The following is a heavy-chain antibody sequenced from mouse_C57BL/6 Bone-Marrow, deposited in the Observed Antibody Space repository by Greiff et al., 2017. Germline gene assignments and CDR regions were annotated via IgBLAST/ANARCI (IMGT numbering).Heavy chain of an antibody. Sequence: EVMLVESGGGLVQPGGSLKLSCAASGFTFSDYYMYWVRQTPEKRLEWVAYISNGGGSTYYPDTVKGRFTISRDNAKNTLYLQMSRLKSEDTAMYYCARQRDGYWGQGTLVTVSA. J-gene: IGHJ3*02. CDR1: GFTFSDYY. CDR3: ARQRDGY. CDR2: ISNGGGST. V-gene: IGHV5-12*01.